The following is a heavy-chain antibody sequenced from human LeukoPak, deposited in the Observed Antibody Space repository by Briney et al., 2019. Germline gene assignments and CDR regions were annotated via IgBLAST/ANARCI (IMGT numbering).Heavy chain of an antibody. CDR1: GYTFTSYG. CDR3: ARAEKYYYDSSGYYYEGAFDI. CDR2: ISAYNGNT. Sequence: ASVKVSCKASGYTFTSYGISWVRQAPGQGLEWMGWISAYNGNTNYAQKLQGRVTMTTDTSTSTAYMKLRSLRSDDTAVYYCARAEKYYYDSSGYYYEGAFDIWGQGTMVTVSS. J-gene: IGHJ3*02. V-gene: IGHV1-18*01. D-gene: IGHD3-22*01.